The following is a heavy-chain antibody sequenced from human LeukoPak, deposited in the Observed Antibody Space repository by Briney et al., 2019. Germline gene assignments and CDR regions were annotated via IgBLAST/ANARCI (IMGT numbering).Heavy chain of an antibody. D-gene: IGHD2-2*01. CDR3: ARTRYCSSTSCYGYFDY. J-gene: IGHJ4*02. Sequence: ASMKVSCKASGYTFTGYYMHWVRQAPGQGLEWMGWINPNSGGTNYAQKFQGRVTMTRDTSISTAYMELSRLRSDDTAVYYCARTRYCSSTSCYGYFDYWGQGTLVTVSS. CDR2: INPNSGGT. CDR1: GYTFTGYY. V-gene: IGHV1-2*02.